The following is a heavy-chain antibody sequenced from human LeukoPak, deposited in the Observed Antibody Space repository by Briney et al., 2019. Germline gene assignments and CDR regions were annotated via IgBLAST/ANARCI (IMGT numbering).Heavy chain of an antibody. Sequence: ASVKVSCKASGYTFTGYYMHWVRQAPGQGLEWMGWINPNSGGTNYAQKFQGRVTMTRDTSISTAYMELSRLRSDDTAVYYCARHPIRVDTAMVTLDYWGQGTLVTVSS. CDR1: GYTFTGYY. CDR3: ARHPIRVDTAMVTLDY. D-gene: IGHD5-18*01. CDR2: INPNSGGT. V-gene: IGHV1-2*02. J-gene: IGHJ4*02.